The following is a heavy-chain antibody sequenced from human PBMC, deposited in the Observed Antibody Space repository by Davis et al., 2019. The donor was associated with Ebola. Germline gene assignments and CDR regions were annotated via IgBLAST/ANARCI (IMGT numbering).Heavy chain of an antibody. D-gene: IGHD6-25*01. CDR3: TRGSGMYD. V-gene: IGHV3-15*06. Sequence: GGSLRLSCSASGFTFSSRTMQWVRQAPGKGLEWVGRIKSRSDGGTTHYGVRVKGRFTISRDDSKNTVYLEMNSLKTEDTALYYCTRGSGMYDWGRGTLVTVST. CDR1: GFTFSSRT. J-gene: IGHJ4*02. CDR2: IKSRSDGGTT.